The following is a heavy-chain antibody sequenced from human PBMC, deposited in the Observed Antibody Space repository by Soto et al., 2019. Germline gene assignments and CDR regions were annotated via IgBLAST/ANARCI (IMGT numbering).Heavy chain of an antibody. CDR1: GGSISNSD. Sequence: SETLSLTCPVSGGSISNSDLSWIRLSPGKGLEWIGYIYYSGSTNYNPSLKSRVTISVDRSKNQFSLKLSSVTAADTAVYYCARGVTTVTTFDYWGQGTLVTVSS. V-gene: IGHV4-59*12. D-gene: IGHD4-17*01. J-gene: IGHJ4*02. CDR3: ARGVTTVTTFDY. CDR2: IYYSGST.